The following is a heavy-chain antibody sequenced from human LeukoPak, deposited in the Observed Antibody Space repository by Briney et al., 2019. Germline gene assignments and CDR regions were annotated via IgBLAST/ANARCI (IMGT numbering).Heavy chain of an antibody. Sequence: TGGSLRLSCAASGFTFSSYSMNWVRQAPGKGLEWVSYISSSSSTIHYADSVKGRFTISRDNAKNSLYLQMNSLRAEDTAVYYCGSTGDYYGSGSYYKDYYYGMDVCGQGTTVTVSS. J-gene: IGHJ6*02. CDR1: GFTFSSYS. D-gene: IGHD3-10*01. V-gene: IGHV3-48*01. CDR3: GSTGDYYGSGSYYKDYYYGMDV. CDR2: ISSSSSTI.